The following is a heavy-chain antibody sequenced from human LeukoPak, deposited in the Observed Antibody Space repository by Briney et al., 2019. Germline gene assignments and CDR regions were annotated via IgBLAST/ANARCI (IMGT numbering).Heavy chain of an antibody. CDR3: ARDLVGSTSYGMDV. V-gene: IGHV4-39*07. CDR2: IYYSGNT. J-gene: IGHJ6*02. CDR1: GGSISSTTYY. D-gene: IGHD2-2*01. Sequence: SETLSLTCIVSGGSISSTTYYWGWIRQPPGKRLEWIGSIYYSGNTYYNPSLKSRVTISVDTSKNQFSLKLSSVTAADTAVYYCARDLVGSTSYGMDVWGQGTTVTVSS.